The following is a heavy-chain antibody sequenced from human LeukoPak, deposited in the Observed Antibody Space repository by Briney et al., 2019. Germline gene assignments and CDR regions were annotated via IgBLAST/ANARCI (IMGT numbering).Heavy chain of an antibody. CDR2: IGGSGGRT. CDR1: GFTFKSHA. CDR3: ARGRIAVALYYGMDV. D-gene: IGHD6-19*01. Sequence: GGALRLSCAATGFTFKSHAMNWVRQAPGKGLEWVSGIGGSGGRTYYADSVTGRFTISRDNSKNMVYLQLNGLRAADTAVYYCARGRIAVALYYGMDVWGHGTTVTAFS. V-gene: IGHV3-23*01. J-gene: IGHJ6*02.